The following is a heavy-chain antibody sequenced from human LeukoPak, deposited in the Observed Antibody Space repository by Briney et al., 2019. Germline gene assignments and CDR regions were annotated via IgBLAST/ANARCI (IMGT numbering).Heavy chain of an antibody. V-gene: IGHV3-66*01. CDR2: IYSGGST. CDR3: ARDSGGSYYY. D-gene: IGHD1-26*01. Sequence: QPGGSLRLSCAASGFTFSDYYMSWVRQAPGKGLEWVSIIYSGGSTYYADSVKGRFTISRDNSKNTLYLQMNSLRAEDTAVYYCARDSGGSYYYWGQGTLVTVSS. J-gene: IGHJ4*02. CDR1: GFTFSDYY.